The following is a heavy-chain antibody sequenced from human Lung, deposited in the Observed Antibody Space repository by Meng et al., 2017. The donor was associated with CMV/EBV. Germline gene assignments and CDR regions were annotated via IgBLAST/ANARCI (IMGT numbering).Heavy chain of an antibody. CDR2: INPSGGST. J-gene: IGHJ6*02. CDR1: GYTFTNYY. Sequence: ASVKVSCKASGYTFTNYYMHWVRQAPGQGLEWMGVINPSGGSTTYAQKFQGRLTMTRDTSTSTVYMELSSLKSEDTAMYYCARVLGQLVSPYGMDVWGQGTTVTFSS. D-gene: IGHD6-13*01. V-gene: IGHV1-46*01. CDR3: ARVLGQLVSPYGMDV.